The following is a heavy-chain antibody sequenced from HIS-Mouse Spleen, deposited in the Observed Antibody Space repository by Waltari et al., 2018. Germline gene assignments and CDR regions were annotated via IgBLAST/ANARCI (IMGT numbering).Heavy chain of an antibody. CDR3: AREIPYSSSWYDWYFDL. J-gene: IGHJ2*01. D-gene: IGHD6-13*01. CDR2: IYYSGST. V-gene: IGHV4-39*07. CDR1: GGSISSSSYY. Sequence: QLQLQESGPGLVKPSETLSITCTVSGGSISSSSYYWGWIRQPPGKGLKWIGSIYYSGSTYYNPSLKSRVTISVDTSKNQFSLKLSSVTAADTAVYYCAREIPYSSSWYDWYFDLWGRGTLVTVSS.